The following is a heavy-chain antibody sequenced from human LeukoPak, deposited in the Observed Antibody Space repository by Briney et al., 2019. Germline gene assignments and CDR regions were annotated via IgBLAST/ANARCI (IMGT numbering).Heavy chain of an antibody. D-gene: IGHD2-8*01. CDR1: GGSISISSYY. CDR2: VFYSGKT. CDR3: ARDTNLRDSFDI. Sequence: PETLSLTCTVSGGSISISSYYWSWIRQSPGKGLEWIGYVFYSGKTDYSPSLRSRVSMSVDTSKNQFSLKVTSVTAADTAVYYCARDTNLRDSFDIWGQGTMVTVSS. J-gene: IGHJ3*02. V-gene: IGHV4-61*01.